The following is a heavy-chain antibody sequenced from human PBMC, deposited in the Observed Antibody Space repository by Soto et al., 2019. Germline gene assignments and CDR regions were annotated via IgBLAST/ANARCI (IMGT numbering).Heavy chain of an antibody. CDR2: IWYDGSNK. CDR1: GFTFSSYG. J-gene: IGHJ4*02. D-gene: IGHD4-17*01. CDR3: ARAMYYGDYDGYYFDY. Sequence: GGSLRLSCAASGFTFSSYGMHWVRQAPGKGLEWVAVIWYDGSNKYYADSVKGRFTISRGNSKNTRYLQMNSLRAEDTAVYYCARAMYYGDYDGYYFDYWGQGTLVTVLL. V-gene: IGHV3-33*01.